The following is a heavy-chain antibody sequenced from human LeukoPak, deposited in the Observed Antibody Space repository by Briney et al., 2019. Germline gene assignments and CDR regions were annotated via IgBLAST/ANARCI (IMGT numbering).Heavy chain of an antibody. CDR1: GGSISGYY. V-gene: IGHV4-59*01. CDR3: ARAAAAGPHYYYGMDV. Sequence: PSETLSLTCSVSGGSISGYYWSWIRQPPGKGPEWIGYIYYSGSTNYNPSLKSRVTISVDTSKNQFSLKLTSLTAADTAVHYCARAAAAGPHYYYGMDVWGKGTTVTVSS. D-gene: IGHD6-13*01. CDR2: IYYSGST. J-gene: IGHJ6*04.